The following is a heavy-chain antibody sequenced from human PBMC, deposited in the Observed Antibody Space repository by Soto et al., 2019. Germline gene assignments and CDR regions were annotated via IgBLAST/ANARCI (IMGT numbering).Heavy chain of an antibody. CDR1: GGTFSSYA. J-gene: IGHJ4*02. Sequence: QVQLVQSGAEVKKPGSSVKVSCKASGGTFSSYAISWVRQAPGQGIEWMGGIIPIFGTANYAQKFQGRVTITADESTSTAYMELSSLRSEDTAVYYCARDEGLMATTHGPFDYWGQGTLVTVSS. CDR3: ARDEGLMATTHGPFDY. CDR2: IIPIFGTA. V-gene: IGHV1-69*01. D-gene: IGHD5-12*01.